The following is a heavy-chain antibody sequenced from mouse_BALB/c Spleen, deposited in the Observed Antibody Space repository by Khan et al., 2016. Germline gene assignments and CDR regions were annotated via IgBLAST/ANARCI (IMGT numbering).Heavy chain of an antibody. J-gene: IGHJ3*01. V-gene: IGHV3-2*02. Sequence: EVQLQESGPGLVKPSQSLSLTCTVTGYSITSDYAWNWIRQFPGNKLEWMGYISYSGSTSYNPSLKSRISITRDTSKNQFFLQLNSVTTEDTATXYCAREGFIWVYWDWFAYWGQGTLVTVSA. CDR1: GYSITSDYA. D-gene: IGHD4-1*01. CDR3: AREGFIWVYWDWFAY. CDR2: ISYSGST.